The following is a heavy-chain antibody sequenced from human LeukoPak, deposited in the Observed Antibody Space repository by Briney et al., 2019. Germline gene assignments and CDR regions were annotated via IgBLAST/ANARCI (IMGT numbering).Heavy chain of an antibody. CDR3: ARANFDSSGYGLNCFDP. Sequence: SQTLSLTCAISGDSVSSNSAAWNWIRQSPSRGLEWLGRTYYRSKWYNDYAVSVRGRITINPDASKNQFPLQLNSVTPEDTAVYYCARANFDSSGYGLNCFDPWGQGTLVTVSS. CDR1: GDSVSSNSAA. D-gene: IGHD3-22*01. V-gene: IGHV6-1*01. J-gene: IGHJ5*02. CDR2: TYYRSKWYN.